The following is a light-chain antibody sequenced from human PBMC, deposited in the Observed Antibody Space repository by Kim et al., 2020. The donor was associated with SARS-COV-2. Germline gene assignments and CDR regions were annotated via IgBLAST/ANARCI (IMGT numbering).Light chain of an antibody. CDR3: QQYGSSPRT. J-gene: IGKJ1*01. V-gene: IGKV3-20*01. CDR1: QSVSSYY. Sequence: SAGERATLSCRASQSVSSYYLAWYQQKPGQAPRLLIYGASSRATGIPDRFSGSGSGTDFTLTISRLEPEDFAVYYCQQYGSSPRTFGHGTKVDIK. CDR2: GAS.